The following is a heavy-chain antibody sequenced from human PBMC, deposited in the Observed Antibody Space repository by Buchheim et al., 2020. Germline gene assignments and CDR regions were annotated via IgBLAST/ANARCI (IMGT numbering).Heavy chain of an antibody. V-gene: IGHV4-39*07. J-gene: IGHJ6*02. Sequence: QLQVQESGPGLVKPSETLSLTCTVSGGSISSGSYYWGWIRQPPGKGLEWIGTIHYSGSTYYSPSLKSRVTISVDSSKNQFSLKLYSVTAADTAVYYCALRSGSLQVGYDYYNGLDVWGQGTT. CDR3: ALRSGSLQVGYDYYNGLDV. CDR2: IHYSGST. CDR1: GGSISSGSYY. D-gene: IGHD3-10*01.